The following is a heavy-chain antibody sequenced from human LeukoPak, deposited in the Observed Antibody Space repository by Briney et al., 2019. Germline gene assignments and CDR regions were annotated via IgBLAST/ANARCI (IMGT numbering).Heavy chain of an antibody. Sequence: PGGSLRLSCAGSGFTFWSYGMNWVRQAPGKGLEWVSYISSSSGGIDYADSVKGRFIISRDNAKNSLYLQMNSLRTEDTAVYYCASAVAVAAEYWGQGTLATVSS. CDR1: GFTFWSYG. CDR2: ISSSSGGI. J-gene: IGHJ4*02. V-gene: IGHV3-48*01. D-gene: IGHD6-19*01. CDR3: ASAVAVAAEY.